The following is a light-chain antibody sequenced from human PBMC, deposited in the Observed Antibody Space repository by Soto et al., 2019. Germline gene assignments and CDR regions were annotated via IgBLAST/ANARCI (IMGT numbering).Light chain of an antibody. V-gene: IGLV1-51*01. CDR3: ATWDSSLNGVI. CDR2: DNN. CDR1: TSNIGSDY. Sequence: QSVLTQPPSVSAAPGQTVSISCSGSTSNIGSDYVSWYQHLPGTAPRLLIYDNNKRPSGIPDRFSGSKSGTSATLGITGLQTGDEADYYCATWDSSLNGVIFGGGTKVTVL. J-gene: IGLJ2*01.